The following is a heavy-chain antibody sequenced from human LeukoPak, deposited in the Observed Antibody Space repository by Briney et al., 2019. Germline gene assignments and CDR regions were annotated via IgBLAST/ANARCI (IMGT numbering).Heavy chain of an antibody. CDR1: GYSFSSGYQ. J-gene: IGHJ5*02. CDR3: ARDPRWLTPDCTSTSCYENYFDP. D-gene: IGHD2-2*01. V-gene: IGHV4-38-2*02. Sequence: PSETLSLTCAVSGYSFSSGYQWAWLRHSPGKGLEWIGSIYHSGSAHYNPSLKSRVTISVETSKNQFSLKMYSVTAADTAVYYCARDPRWLTPDCTSTSCYENYFDPWGQGTLVTVSS. CDR2: IYHSGSA.